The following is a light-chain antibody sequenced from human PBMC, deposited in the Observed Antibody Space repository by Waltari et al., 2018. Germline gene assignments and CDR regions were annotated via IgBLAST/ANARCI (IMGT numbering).Light chain of an antibody. J-gene: IGLJ2*01. Sequence: QSALPQPPSASGPPGPSVTISCTGTSRNVGGCLYLSWYQQHPGKAPKLMIYEVSKRPSGVPDRFSGSKSGNTASLTVSGLQAEDEADYYCSSYAGSTKVFGGGTKLTVL. V-gene: IGLV2-8*01. CDR3: SSYAGSTKV. CDR1: SRNVGGCLY. CDR2: EVS.